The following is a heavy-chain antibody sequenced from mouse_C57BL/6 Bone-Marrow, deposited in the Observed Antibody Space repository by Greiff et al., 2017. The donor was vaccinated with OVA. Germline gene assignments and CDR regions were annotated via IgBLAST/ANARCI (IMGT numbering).Heavy chain of an antibody. CDR3: AKNSGKYDYAMDY. Sequence: VKLVESGPGLVQPSQSLSITCTVSGFSLTSYGVHWVRQSPGKGLELLGVIWSGGSTDYYAASMSRLCITKDNIKRKVFFIMNSLQADDTAIYYCAKNSGKYDYAMDYWGKGTTVTVSS. V-gene: IGHV2-5*01. CDR2: IWSGGST. D-gene: IGHD2-1*01. CDR1: GFSLTSYG. J-gene: IGHJ4*01.